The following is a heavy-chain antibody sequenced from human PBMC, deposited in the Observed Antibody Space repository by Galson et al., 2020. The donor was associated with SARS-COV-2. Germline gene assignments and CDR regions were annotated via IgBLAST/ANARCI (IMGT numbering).Heavy chain of an antibody. D-gene: IGHD2-15*01. CDR3: ARDKMMLPEGNYYSYYGMDV. Sequence: ASVMVSCKASGYTFTGYYMHWVRQAPGQGLEWMGWINPNSGGTNYAQKFQGRVTMTRDTSISTAYMELSRLRSDDTAVYYCARDKMMLPEGNYYSYYGMDVWGQGTTVTVSS. CDR2: INPNSGGT. J-gene: IGHJ6*02. V-gene: IGHV1-2*02. CDR1: GYTFTGYY.